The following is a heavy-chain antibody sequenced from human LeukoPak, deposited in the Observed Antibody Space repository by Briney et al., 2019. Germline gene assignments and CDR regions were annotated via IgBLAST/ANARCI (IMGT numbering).Heavy chain of an antibody. J-gene: IGHJ4*02. Sequence: PSETLSLTCTVSGGSISSSSYYWGWIRQPPGKGLEWIGSIYYSGSTNYNPSLKSRVTISVDTSTNQFSLRLTSVTAADTAVYYCARQTGSGLFILPGGQGTLVTVSS. D-gene: IGHD3/OR15-3a*01. CDR1: GGSISSSSYY. V-gene: IGHV4-39*01. CDR2: IYYSGST. CDR3: ARQTGSGLFILP.